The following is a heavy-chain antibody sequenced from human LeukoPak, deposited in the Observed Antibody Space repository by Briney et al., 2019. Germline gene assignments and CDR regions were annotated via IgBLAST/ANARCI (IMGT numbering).Heavy chain of an antibody. V-gene: IGHV4-34*01. Sequence: SETLSLTCAVYGGVFSRYYWRGLRQPPGKGLEWIGEINHSGRTNHNPSLRSRVTISVDRSKNQVSLKVSPVIAAETAVYFCARHPYGSGRYSETHYHSYYGTDDWGQGTTVTVSS. D-gene: IGHD3-10*01. J-gene: IGHJ6*02. CDR3: ARHPYGSGRYSETHYHSYYGTDD. CDR1: GGVFSRYY. CDR2: INHSGRT.